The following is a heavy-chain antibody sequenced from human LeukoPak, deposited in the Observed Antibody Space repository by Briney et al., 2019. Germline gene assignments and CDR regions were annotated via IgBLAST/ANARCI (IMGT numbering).Heavy chain of an antibody. J-gene: IGHJ4*02. Sequence: SETLSLTCTVSGGSIISSSYYWGWIRQPPGKGLEWIGSIYYSGSTYYNPSLKSQVTISVDTSKNQFSLNLSSVTAADTAMYYCARGRSARGGFDYWGQGTLVTVSS. CDR3: ARGRSARGGFDY. CDR1: GGSIISSSYY. V-gene: IGHV4-39*07. CDR2: IYYSGST.